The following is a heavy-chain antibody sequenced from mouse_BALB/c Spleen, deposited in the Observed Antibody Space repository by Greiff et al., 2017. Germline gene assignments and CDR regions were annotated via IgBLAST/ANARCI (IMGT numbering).Heavy chain of an antibody. CDR3: ARGYYGSSYGFAY. V-gene: IGHV5-9-4*01. Sequence: EVQVVESGGGLVKPGGSLKLSCAASGFTFSSYAMSWVRQSPEKRLEWVAEISSGGSYTYYPDTVTGRFTISRDNAKNTLYLEMSSLRSEDTAMYYCARGYYGSSYGFAYWGQGTLVTVSA. J-gene: IGHJ3*01. CDR2: ISSGGSYT. D-gene: IGHD1-1*01. CDR1: GFTFSSYA.